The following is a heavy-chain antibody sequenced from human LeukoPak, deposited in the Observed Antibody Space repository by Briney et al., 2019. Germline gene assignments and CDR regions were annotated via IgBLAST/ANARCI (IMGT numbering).Heavy chain of an antibody. CDR2: MNPNSGGT. CDR1: GYTFTSYD. Sequence: ASVKVSCKASGYTFTSYDINWVRQATGQGLEWMGWMNPNSGGTNYAQKFQGRVTMTRDTSISTAYMELSRLRSDDTAVYYCARDSESVIGDYWGQGTLVTVSS. CDR3: ARDSESVIGDY. J-gene: IGHJ4*02. D-gene: IGHD2-21*01. V-gene: IGHV1-2*02.